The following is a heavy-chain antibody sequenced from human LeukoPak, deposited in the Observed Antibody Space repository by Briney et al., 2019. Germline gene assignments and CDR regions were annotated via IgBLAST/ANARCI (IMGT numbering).Heavy chain of an antibody. J-gene: IGHJ6*03. CDR1: GGTFSSYA. CDR2: INPNSGGT. D-gene: IGHD3-10*01. CDR3: ARDSRLLWFGESGYYMDV. Sequence: ASVKVSCKASGGTFSSYAISWVRQAPGQGLEWMGWINPNSGGTNYAQKFQGRVTMTRDTSISTAYMELSRLRSDDTAVYYCARDSRLLWFGESGYYMDVWGKGTTVTVSS. V-gene: IGHV1-2*02.